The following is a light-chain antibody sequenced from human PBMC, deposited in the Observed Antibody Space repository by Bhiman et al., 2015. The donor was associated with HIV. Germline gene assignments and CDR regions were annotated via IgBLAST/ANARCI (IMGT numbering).Light chain of an antibody. Sequence: QSVLTQPPSVSGAPGQRVTISCTGSRSNIGAAYDVHWYQQLPGTAPKLLIYRNNQRPSGVPDRFSGSKSGTSASLAISGLRSEDEADYYCAAWDDSLSGPDVFGTGTKVTVL. CDR3: AAWDDSLSGPDV. CDR1: RSNIGAAYD. V-gene: IGLV1-47*01. CDR2: RNN. J-gene: IGLJ1*01.